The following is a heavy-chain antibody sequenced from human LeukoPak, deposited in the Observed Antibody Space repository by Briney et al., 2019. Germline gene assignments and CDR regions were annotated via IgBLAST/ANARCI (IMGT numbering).Heavy chain of an antibody. V-gene: IGHV4-59*01. CDR2: IYYSGST. CDR3: ARGNGQYYYYYMDV. D-gene: IGHD1-1*01. J-gene: IGHJ6*03. Sequence: SETLSLTCTVSGGSISSYYWSWIRQPPGKGLEWIGYIYYSGSTNYNPSLTSRVTISVDTSKNQFSLKLSSVTAADTAVYYCARGNGQYYYYYMDVWGKGTTVTVS. CDR1: GGSISSYY.